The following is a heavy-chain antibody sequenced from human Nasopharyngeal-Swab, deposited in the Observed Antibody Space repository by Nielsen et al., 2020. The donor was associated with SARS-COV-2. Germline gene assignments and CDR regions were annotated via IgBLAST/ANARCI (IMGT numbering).Heavy chain of an antibody. CDR2: FDPEDGET. J-gene: IGHJ6*02. Sequence: ASVKVSCKVSGYTLTELSMHWVRQAPGKGLEWMGGFDPEDGETIYAQKFQGRVTMTEDTSTDTAYMELSSLRSEDTAVYYCATAPSIGCSSTSCSRWYDYYGMDVWGQGTTVTVSS. D-gene: IGHD2-2*01. V-gene: IGHV1-24*01. CDR1: GYTLTELS. CDR3: ATAPSIGCSSTSCSRWYDYYGMDV.